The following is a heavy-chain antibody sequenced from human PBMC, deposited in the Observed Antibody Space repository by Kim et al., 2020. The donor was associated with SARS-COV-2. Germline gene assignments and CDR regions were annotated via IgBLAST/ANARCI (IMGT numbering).Heavy chain of an antibody. Sequence: GGSLRLSCAASGFTFSDYYMSWIRQAPGKGLEWVSYISSSGSTIYYADSVKGRFTISRDNAKNSLYLQMNSLRAEDTAVYYCARDLSLVDTGEGASYYYYGMDVWGQGTTVTVSS. D-gene: IGHD5-18*01. V-gene: IGHV3-11*04. CDR1: GFTFSDYY. CDR3: ARDLSLVDTGEGASYYYYGMDV. CDR2: ISSSGSTI. J-gene: IGHJ6*02.